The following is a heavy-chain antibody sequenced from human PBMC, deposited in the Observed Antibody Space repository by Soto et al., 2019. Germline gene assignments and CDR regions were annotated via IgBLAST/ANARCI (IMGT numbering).Heavy chain of an antibody. D-gene: IGHD2-15*01. J-gene: IGHJ5*02. CDR1: GGSISSYY. CDR2: IYYSGST. Sequence: PSGTLSLTCTVSGGSISSYYWSWIRQPPGKGLEWIGYIYYSGSTNYNPSLKSRVTISVDTSKNQFSLKLSSVTAADTAVYYCARAYCSGDTCSAYNRFDPWGQGTLVTISS. CDR3: ARAYCSGDTCSAYNRFDP. V-gene: IGHV4-59*01.